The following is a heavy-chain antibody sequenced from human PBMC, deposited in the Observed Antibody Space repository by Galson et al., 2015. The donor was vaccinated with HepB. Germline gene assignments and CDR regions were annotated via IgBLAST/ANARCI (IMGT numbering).Heavy chain of an antibody. D-gene: IGHD3-10*01. CDR3: AKDVVLLWFGELDY. CDR1: GFTFSSYG. Sequence: SLRLSCAASGFTFSSYGMHWVRQAPGKGLEWVAFIRYDGSNKYYADSVKGRFTISRDNSKNTLYLQMNSLRAEDTAVYYCAKDVVLLWFGELDYWGQGTLVTVSS. J-gene: IGHJ4*02. CDR2: IRYDGSNK. V-gene: IGHV3-30*02.